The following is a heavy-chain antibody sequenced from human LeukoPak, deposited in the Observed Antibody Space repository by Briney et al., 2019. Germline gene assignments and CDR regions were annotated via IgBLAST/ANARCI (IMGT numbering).Heavy chain of an antibody. J-gene: IGHJ4*02. Sequence: ASVKVSCKASGGTFSSYAISWVRQAPGQGLEWMGRIIPILGIANYAQKFQGRVTITADKSTSTAYMELSSLRSEDTAVYYCARDGANGGNSRLVDYWGQGTLVTVSS. CDR3: ARDGANGGNSRLVDY. D-gene: IGHD4-23*01. CDR1: GGTFSSYA. CDR2: IIPILGIA. V-gene: IGHV1-69*04.